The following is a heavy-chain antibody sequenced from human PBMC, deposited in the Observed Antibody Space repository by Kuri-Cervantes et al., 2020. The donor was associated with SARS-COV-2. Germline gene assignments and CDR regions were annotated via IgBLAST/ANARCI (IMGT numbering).Heavy chain of an antibody. Sequence: GGSLRLSCAASGFTFSDHYMDWVRQAPGRGLEWVSYISSSGSTIYYADSVKGRFTISRDNAKNSLYLQMSSLRVEDTAVYYCTRMSSGGSPDYWGQGTLVTVSS. CDR3: TRMSSGGSPDY. CDR1: GFTFSDHY. D-gene: IGHD2-15*01. J-gene: IGHJ4*02. CDR2: ISSSGSTI. V-gene: IGHV3-11*04.